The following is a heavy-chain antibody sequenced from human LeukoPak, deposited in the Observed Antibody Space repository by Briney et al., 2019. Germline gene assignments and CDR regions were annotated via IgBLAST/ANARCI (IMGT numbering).Heavy chain of an antibody. D-gene: IGHD5-12*01. CDR3: ARHDSIVATTFDY. CDR1: GYRFTSYW. J-gene: IGHJ4*02. CDR2: IYPGDSDT. V-gene: IGHV5-51*01. Sequence: GESLKISFHGSGYRFTSYWIGWVRQMPWKGLELKGIIYPGDSDTRYSPSFQGQVTISADKSISTAYLQWSSLKPSDTAMYYCARHDSIVATTFDYWGQGTLVTVSS.